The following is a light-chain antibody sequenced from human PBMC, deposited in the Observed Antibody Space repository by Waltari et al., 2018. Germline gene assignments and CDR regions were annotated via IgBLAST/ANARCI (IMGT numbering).Light chain of an antibody. CDR1: EAINKW. CDR2: GAS. J-gene: IGKJ2*01. V-gene: IGKV3-20*01. Sequence: QFPSTLAASVGDRVTITCRAREAINKWLAWYQQKSGQAPRLLIYGASTRATGIPDRFSGSGSGTDFTLTISRLEPEDVAVYHCQHYSGSSYTFGQGTNLE. CDR3: QHYSGSSYT.